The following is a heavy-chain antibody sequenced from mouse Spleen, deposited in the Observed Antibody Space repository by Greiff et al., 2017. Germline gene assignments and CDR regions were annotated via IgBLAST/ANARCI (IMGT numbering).Heavy chain of an antibody. V-gene: IGHV5-6-5*01. CDR1: GFTFSSYA. CDR2: ISSGGST. CDR3: ARATARAY. J-gene: IGHJ3*01. D-gene: IGHD1-2*01. Sequence: EVKLVESGGVLVKPGGSLKLSCAASGFTFSSYAMSWVRQTPEKRLEWVASISSGGSTYYPDSVKGRFTISRDNARNILYLQMSSLRSEDTAMYYCARATARAYWGQGTLVTVSA.